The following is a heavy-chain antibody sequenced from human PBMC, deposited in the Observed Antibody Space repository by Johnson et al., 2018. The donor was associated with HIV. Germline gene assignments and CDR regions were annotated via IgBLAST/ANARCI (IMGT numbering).Heavy chain of an antibody. J-gene: IGHJ3*01. CDR1: GFTFSNAW. D-gene: IGHD3-16*01. CDR3: TRVRGLGAFDV. V-gene: IGHV3-15*01. Sequence: VQLVESGGGLVKPGGSLRLSCAASGFTFSNAWMTWVRQAPGKGLEWVGRIKSKTYGGTMEYAASVEGRFTISRDDSKSIAYLQMNSLKNEDTAVYYCTRVRGLGAFDVWGQGTMVTVSS. CDR2: IKSKTYGGTM.